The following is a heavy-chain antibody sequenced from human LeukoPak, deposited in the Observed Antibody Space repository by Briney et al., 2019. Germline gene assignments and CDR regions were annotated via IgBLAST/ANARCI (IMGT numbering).Heavy chain of an antibody. D-gene: IGHD5-12*01. CDR1: SGSISAYF. CDR2: IYFNGST. Sequence: SETLSLTCTLSSGSISAYFWSWIRQPPGKGLEWVGYIYFNGSTNYNPPFKSRVTMSVDTSKTHFSLLLTSVTAADTAMYYCARHWLPGSDAFDIWGQGTMVTVSS. CDR3: ARHWLPGSDAFDI. V-gene: IGHV4-59*01. J-gene: IGHJ3*02.